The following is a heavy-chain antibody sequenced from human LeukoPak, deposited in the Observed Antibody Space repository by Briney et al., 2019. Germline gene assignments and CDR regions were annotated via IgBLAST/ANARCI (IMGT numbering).Heavy chain of an antibody. CDR3: ARARLTGWYNFDY. Sequence: ASVKVSCKASGYNFTGYYMHWVRQAPGQGLEWMGRINPSSVATNYEHKLQGTVTMTRDPSISTAYMEVSSLISDDTAVYYCARARLTGWYNFDYWGQGILVTVSS. CDR1: GYNFTGYY. D-gene: IGHD6-19*01. J-gene: IGHJ4*02. CDR2: INPSSVAT. V-gene: IGHV1-2*06.